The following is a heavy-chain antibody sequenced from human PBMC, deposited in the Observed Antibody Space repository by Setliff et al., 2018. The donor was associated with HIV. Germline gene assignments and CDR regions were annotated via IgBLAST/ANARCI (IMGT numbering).Heavy chain of an antibody. CDR2: IFSGDSTT. Sequence: GGSLRLSCAASGFTFSNFAMSWVRQAPGKGLEWVSVIFSGDSTTHYADSVMGRFTISRDNSENMLYLQMNSLRAEDTAIYYCAKKGYCGSGTCHRDWYYYLDVWGKGTTVTVSS. CDR1: GFTFSNFA. V-gene: IGHV3-23*03. J-gene: IGHJ6*03. D-gene: IGHD2-2*01. CDR3: AKKGYCGSGTCHRDWYYYLDV.